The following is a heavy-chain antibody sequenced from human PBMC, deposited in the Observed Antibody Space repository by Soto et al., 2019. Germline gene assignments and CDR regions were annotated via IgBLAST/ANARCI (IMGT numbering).Heavy chain of an antibody. CDR3: ARVGITMVRGVIITGLFDY. CDR2: INHSGST. D-gene: IGHD3-10*01. J-gene: IGHJ4*02. V-gene: IGHV4-34*01. CDR1: GGSFSGYY. Sequence: SETLSLTCAVYGGSFSGYYWSWIRQPPGKGLEWIGEINHSGSTNYNPSLKSRVTISVDTSKNQFSLKLSSVTAADTAVYYCARVGITMVRGVIITGLFDYWGQGTLVTVSS.